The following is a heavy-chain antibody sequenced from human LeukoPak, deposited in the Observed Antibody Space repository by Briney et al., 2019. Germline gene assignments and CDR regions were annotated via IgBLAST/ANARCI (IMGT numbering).Heavy chain of an antibody. D-gene: IGHD3-22*01. CDR2: ISVYNGNT. Sequence: ASVKVSCKASGYTFTSYGINWVRQAPGQGLEWMGWISVYNGNTNYAQKLQGRVTMTTDTSTSTAYMELRSLRSDDTAVYYCYYYDSSGYSDAFDIWGQGTMVTVSS. V-gene: IGHV1-18*01. CDR1: GYTFTSYG. J-gene: IGHJ3*02. CDR3: YYYDSSGYSDAFDI.